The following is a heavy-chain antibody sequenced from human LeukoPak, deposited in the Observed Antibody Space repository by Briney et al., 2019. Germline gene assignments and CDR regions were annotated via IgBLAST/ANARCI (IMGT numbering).Heavy chain of an antibody. CDR3: ARDEWNGCSSTSCYSSP. Sequence: GGSLRLSCAASGFTFSSYSMNWVRQAPGKGLEWVSYISSSSSTIYYADSVKGRFTISRDNAKNSLYLQMNSLRAEDTAVYYCARDEWNGCSSTSCYSSPWGQGTMVTVSS. D-gene: IGHD2-2*01. CDR2: ISSSSSTI. CDR1: GFTFSSYS. J-gene: IGHJ3*01. V-gene: IGHV3-48*04.